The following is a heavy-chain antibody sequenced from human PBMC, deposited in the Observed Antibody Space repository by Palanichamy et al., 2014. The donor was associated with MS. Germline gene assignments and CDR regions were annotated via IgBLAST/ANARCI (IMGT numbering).Heavy chain of an antibody. D-gene: IGHD3-22*01. CDR2: IYYSGST. Sequence: LQGVGAQGLVKPSQTLSLTCTVSGGSISSGDYCWSWIRQPPGKGLEWIGYIYYSGSTYYNPSLKSRVTISVDTSKNQFSLKLSSVTAADTAVYYCARMLKGEYYYDSSGYYHHEYFQHWGQGTLVTVSS. J-gene: IGHJ1*01. CDR1: GGSISSGDYC. CDR3: ARMLKGEYYYDSSGYYHHEYFQH. V-gene: IGHV4-30-4*08.